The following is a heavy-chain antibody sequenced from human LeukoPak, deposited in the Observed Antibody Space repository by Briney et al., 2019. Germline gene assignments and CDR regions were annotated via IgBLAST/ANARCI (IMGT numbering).Heavy chain of an antibody. CDR2: IIPIFGTA. CDR3: ARELESEYCGGDCPHTNWFDP. D-gene: IGHD2-21*01. V-gene: IGHV1-69*13. J-gene: IGHJ5*02. CDR1: GGTFSSYA. Sequence: ASVKVSCKASGGTFSSYAISWVRQAPGQGLEWMGGIIPIFGTANYAQKFQGRVTITADESTSTAYMELSSLRSEDTAVYYCARELESEYCGGDCPHTNWFDPWGRGTLVTVSS.